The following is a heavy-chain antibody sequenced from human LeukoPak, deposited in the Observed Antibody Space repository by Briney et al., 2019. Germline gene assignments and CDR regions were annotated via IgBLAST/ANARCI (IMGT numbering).Heavy chain of an antibody. CDR3: ATYSSFLVPARSFDY. CDR2: IYYSGST. CDR1: GGSISSSSYY. Sequence: SETLSLTCTVSGGSISSSSYYWGWIRQPPGKGLEWLGSIYYSGSTYYNPSLKSRVTISVDTSKNQFSLKLSSVTAADTAVYYCATYSSFLVPARSFDYWGQGTLVTVSS. J-gene: IGHJ4*02. V-gene: IGHV4-39*07. D-gene: IGHD6-6*01.